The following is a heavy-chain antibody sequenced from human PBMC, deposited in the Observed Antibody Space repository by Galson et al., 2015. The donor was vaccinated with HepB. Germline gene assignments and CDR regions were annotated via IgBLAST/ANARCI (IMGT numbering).Heavy chain of an antibody. CDR1: GGSFSGYY. D-gene: IGHD3-10*01. J-gene: IGHJ4*02. Sequence: ETLSLTCAVYGGSFSGYYWSWIRQPPGKGLEWIGEINHSGSTNYNPSLKSRVTISVDTSKNQFSLKLSSVTAADTAVYYCARRATWFRDPPGLNWGQGTLVTVSS. V-gene: IGHV4-34*01. CDR2: INHSGST. CDR3: ARRATWFRDPPGLN.